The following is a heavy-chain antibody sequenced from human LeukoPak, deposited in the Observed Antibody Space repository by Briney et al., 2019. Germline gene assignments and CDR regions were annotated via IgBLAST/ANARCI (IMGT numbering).Heavy chain of an antibody. CDR3: ARGYCTNGVCYLLHAFDI. V-gene: IGHV1-18*01. J-gene: IGHJ3*02. CDR2: ISTYNGNS. CDR1: GYTFTSYG. Sequence: ASVKVSCKASGYTFTSYGISWVRQAPGQGLEWMGWISTYNGNSNYAQKLQGRVTMTRDTSISTAYMELSRLRSDDTAVYYCARGYCTNGVCYLLHAFDIWGQGTMVTVSS. D-gene: IGHD2-8*01.